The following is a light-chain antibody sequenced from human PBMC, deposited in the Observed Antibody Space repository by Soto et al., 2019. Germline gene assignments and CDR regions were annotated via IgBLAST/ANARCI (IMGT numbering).Light chain of an antibody. Sequence: SVLTXPASVSGSPGQSITISCTGTSSDVGGFNYVSWYQQHPGKAPKLLIFDVYSRPSGISNRFSGSKSGNTASLTISGLQAEDEADYYCSSYTTSSSYVFGAGTKVTVL. V-gene: IGLV2-14*01. CDR1: SSDVGGFNY. CDR2: DVY. J-gene: IGLJ1*01. CDR3: SSYTTSSSYV.